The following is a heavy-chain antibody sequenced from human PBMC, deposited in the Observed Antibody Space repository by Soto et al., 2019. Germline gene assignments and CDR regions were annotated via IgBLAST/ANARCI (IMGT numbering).Heavy chain of an antibody. D-gene: IGHD6-13*01. CDR3: AKVTKRAAAGRYEYYKYGMDV. V-gene: IGHV3-23*01. J-gene: IGHJ6*02. Sequence: GGSLRLSCAAAGFAFSTYAMTWVRQASGKGLEWVSVLSGSGGSSYYAASVKGRFTISRDNSKNTLFLQMNGLRAEDTAVYYCAKVTKRAAAGRYEYYKYGMDVWGQGTTVTVSS. CDR2: LSGSGGSS. CDR1: GFAFSTYA.